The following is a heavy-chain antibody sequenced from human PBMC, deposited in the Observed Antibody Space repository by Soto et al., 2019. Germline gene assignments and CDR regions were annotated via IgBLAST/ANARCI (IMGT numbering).Heavy chain of an antibody. CDR2: MNPEVTTI. CDR1: GFPLINYW. CDR3: GRGAYGDPVDF. D-gene: IGHD4-17*01. Sequence: GGSLRLSCAASGFPLINYWMHWARQAPGKGLVWVSRMNPEVTTISYADSVKGRFTISRDNARDTLHLEMNSLRADDTAVYYCGRGAYGDPVDFWGQGTLVTVSS. J-gene: IGHJ4*02. V-gene: IGHV3-74*01.